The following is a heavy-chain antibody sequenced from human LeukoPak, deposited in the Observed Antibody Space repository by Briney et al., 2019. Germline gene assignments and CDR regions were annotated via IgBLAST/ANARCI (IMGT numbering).Heavy chain of an antibody. V-gene: IGHV4-38-2*02. CDR2: IYYSGST. J-gene: IGHJ3*02. D-gene: IGHD3-10*01. Sequence: KSSETLSLTCTVSGYSISSGYYWGWIRQPPGKGLEWIGSIYYSGSTYYNPSLKSRVTISVDTSKNQFSLKLSSVTAADTAVYYCARETHGVFGGAFDIWGQGTMVTVSS. CDR1: GYSISSGYY. CDR3: ARETHGVFGGAFDI.